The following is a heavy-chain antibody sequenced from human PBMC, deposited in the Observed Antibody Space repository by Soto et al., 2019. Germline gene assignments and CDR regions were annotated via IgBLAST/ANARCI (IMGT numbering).Heavy chain of an antibody. J-gene: IGHJ5*02. D-gene: IGHD5-12*01. V-gene: IGHV1-69*01. Sequence: QVQLVQSGAEVKKPGSSVKVSCKTSGGTFSSYAISWVRQAPGQGLEWMGGIIPIFGTANYAQKFQGRVTITAYESTSTAYMELSSLRSEDTAVYYCARGGGYSGYDDNWFDPWGQGTLVTVSS. CDR1: GGTFSSYA. CDR2: IIPIFGTA. CDR3: ARGGGYSGYDDNWFDP.